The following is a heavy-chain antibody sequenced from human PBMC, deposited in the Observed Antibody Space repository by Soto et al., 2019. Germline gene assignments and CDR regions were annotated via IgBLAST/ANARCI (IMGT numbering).Heavy chain of an antibody. CDR3: AADATAWQQLVLSDY. D-gene: IGHD6-13*01. CDR2: IAVYIGYT. J-gene: IGHJ4*02. Sequence: SVKVSCKASVFTFTSSAFQLVRQAPAQRLEWIGWIAVYIGYTNYAQRFQDRVTLTRDMSTAINYMVLSRLTSEDTAIYYCAADATAWQQLVLSDYWGQGNLVTVSS. V-gene: IGHV1-58*01. CDR1: VFTFTSSA.